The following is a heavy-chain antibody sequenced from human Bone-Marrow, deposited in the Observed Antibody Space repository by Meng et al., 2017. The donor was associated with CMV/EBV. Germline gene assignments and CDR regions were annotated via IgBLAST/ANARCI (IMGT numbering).Heavy chain of an antibody. D-gene: IGHD2-21*01. J-gene: IGHJ4*02. CDR1: GYSFINYW. CDR3: ARRGCGGDCYSFDY. Sequence: GESLKISCKGFGYSFINYWIAWVRQMPGKGLEWMGIVYPGDSDTRYSPSFQGQVTISADKSISTAYLQWSSLKASDTAMYYCARRGCGGDCYSFDYWGQGTLVKVSS. CDR2: VYPGDSDT. V-gene: IGHV5-51*01.